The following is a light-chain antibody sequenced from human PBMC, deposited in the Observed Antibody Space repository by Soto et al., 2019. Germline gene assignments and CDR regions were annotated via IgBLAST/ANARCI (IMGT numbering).Light chain of an antibody. CDR3: QQYNNWPYT. J-gene: IGKJ2*01. CDR1: QSVSSN. Sequence: EIVMTQSPVTLSVSPGERAALSCRASQSVSSNFAWYQQRPGQAPRLLIYGASTRATGIPARFSGSGSATEFTLTISSLQPEDFAVYYCQQYNNWPYTFGQGTKLEIK. CDR2: GAS. V-gene: IGKV3-15*01.